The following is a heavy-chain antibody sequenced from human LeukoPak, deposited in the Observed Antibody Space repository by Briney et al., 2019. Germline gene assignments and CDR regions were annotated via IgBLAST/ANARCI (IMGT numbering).Heavy chain of an antibody. V-gene: IGHV4-61*02. D-gene: IGHD3-10*01. CDR1: GGSISSGSYY. CDR2: IYTSGST. Sequence: PSETLSLTCTVSGGSISSGSYYWSWIRQPAGKGLEWIGRIYTSGSTNYNPSLKSRVTISVDTSKNQFSLKLSSVTAADTAVYYCARFGGRTYGSGSYYNPTPPGAVDYWGQGTLVTVSS. J-gene: IGHJ4*02. CDR3: ARFGGRTYGSGSYYNPTPPGAVDY.